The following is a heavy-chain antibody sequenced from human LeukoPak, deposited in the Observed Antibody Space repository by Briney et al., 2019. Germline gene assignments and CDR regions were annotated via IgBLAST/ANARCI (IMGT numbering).Heavy chain of an antibody. D-gene: IGHD3-10*01. J-gene: IGHJ4*02. CDR2: IYHSGST. Sequence: PSETLSLTCTVSGYSISSGYYWGRIRQPPGKGLEWIGSIYHSGSTYYNPSLKSRVTISVDTSKNQFSLKLSSVTAADTAVYYCARAKGSPGNWGQGTLVTVSS. CDR1: GYSISSGYY. V-gene: IGHV4-38-2*02. CDR3: ARAKGSPGN.